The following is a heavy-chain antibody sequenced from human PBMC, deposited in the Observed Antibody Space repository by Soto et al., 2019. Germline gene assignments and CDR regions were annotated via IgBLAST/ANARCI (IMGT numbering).Heavy chain of an antibody. D-gene: IGHD1-1*01. CDR2: MNPNTGNS. CDR3: ARRAETNGWNGFGADKYYFDF. CDR1: GYTFTSYD. Sequence: ASVKVSCKASGYTFTSYDIYWVRQATGQGLEWMGWMNPNTGNSGYAQKFQGRVTMTSDTSISTAHMELSSLRSEDTAVYYCARRAETNGWNGFGADKYYFDFWGQGTLVTAPQ. V-gene: IGHV1-8*01. J-gene: IGHJ4*02.